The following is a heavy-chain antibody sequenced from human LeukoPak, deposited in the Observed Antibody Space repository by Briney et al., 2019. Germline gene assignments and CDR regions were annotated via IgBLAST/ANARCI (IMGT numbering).Heavy chain of an antibody. Sequence: GGPLRLSCAASGFTFSSYAMSWVRQAPGKGLEWVSTISNSDGNTYYADSVKGRFTISRDNAKNSLYLQMNSLRAEDTAVYYCAELGITMIGGVWGKGTTVTISS. CDR3: AELGITMIGGV. V-gene: IGHV3-23*01. D-gene: IGHD3-10*02. J-gene: IGHJ6*04. CDR1: GFTFSSYA. CDR2: ISNSDGNT.